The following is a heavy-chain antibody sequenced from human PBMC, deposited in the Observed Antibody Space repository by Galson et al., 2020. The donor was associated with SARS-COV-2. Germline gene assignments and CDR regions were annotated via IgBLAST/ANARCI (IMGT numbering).Heavy chain of an antibody. CDR1: GSTFSNYW. D-gene: IGHD2-15*01. Sequence: GGSLRLSCAASGSTFSNYWMHWVRQAPGKGLLWVSHIHNDGSTTNYAESVKGRFTISRDNARNTVYLHMNSLRDEDTTVYYCVSFVAENNCGQGTQVTGSP. V-gene: IGHV3-74*01. CDR3: VSFVAENN. CDR2: IHNDGSTT. J-gene: IGHJ4*02.